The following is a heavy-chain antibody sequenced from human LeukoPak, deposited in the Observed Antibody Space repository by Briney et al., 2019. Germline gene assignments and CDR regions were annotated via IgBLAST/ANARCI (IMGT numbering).Heavy chain of an antibody. D-gene: IGHD6-19*01. CDR3: AREGSSGWYWSAYNWFDP. Sequence: GGSLRLSCAASGFTFNKHGMHWVRQAPGKGLEWVANINQDGSEKYYADSVKGRFTISRDNAKNSLYLQMNSLRAEDTAVYYCAREGSSGWYWSAYNWFDPWGQGTLVTVSS. CDR1: GFTFNKHG. V-gene: IGHV3-7*01. J-gene: IGHJ5*02. CDR2: INQDGSEK.